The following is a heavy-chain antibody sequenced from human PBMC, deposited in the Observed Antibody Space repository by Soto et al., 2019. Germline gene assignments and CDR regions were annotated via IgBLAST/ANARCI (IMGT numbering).Heavy chain of an antibody. J-gene: IGHJ4*02. V-gene: IGHV3-23*01. Sequence: EVQLLESGGGLVQPGGSLRLSCAASGFIFRTFAMSWVRQAPGKGLEWVSGISESGDYRYYGDAVKGRFTISRDNSKNTLYLQLNSLRAEDTAIYYCAKDRLWFVRATEDNWGQGILVTVSS. CDR2: ISESGDYR. CDR3: AKDRLWFVRATEDN. CDR1: GFIFRTFA. D-gene: IGHD3-10*01.